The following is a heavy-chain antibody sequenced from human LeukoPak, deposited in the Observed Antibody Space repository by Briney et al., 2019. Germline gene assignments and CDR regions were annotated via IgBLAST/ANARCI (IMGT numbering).Heavy chain of an antibody. J-gene: IGHJ3*02. Sequence: GGSLRLSCAASGFTFSSYAMSWVRQAPGKGLEWVSAISGSGGSTYYADSVKGRFTISRDNSKNTLYLQMNSLRAEDTAVYYCARRGWDSSGYYYSYDAFDIWGQGTMVTVSS. CDR3: ARRGWDSSGYYYSYDAFDI. D-gene: IGHD3-22*01. CDR2: ISGSGGST. V-gene: IGHV3-23*01. CDR1: GFTFSSYA.